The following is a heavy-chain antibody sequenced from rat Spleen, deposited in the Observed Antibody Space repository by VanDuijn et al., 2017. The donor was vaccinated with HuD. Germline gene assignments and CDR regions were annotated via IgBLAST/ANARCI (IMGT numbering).Heavy chain of an antibody. V-gene: IGHV2S8*01. J-gene: IGHJ4*01. CDR3: ARSTTEGMGFDY. Sequence: QVQLKESGPGLVQPSRTLSLTCTVSGFSLTSYGVNWVRQPPGKGLEWIAAIWSGGSTYYNSTLKSRLSISRDTSKSQVLIKMNSLQTEDTAMYFCARSTTEGMGFDYWGQGASVTVSS. CDR2: IWSGGST. D-gene: IGHD1-11*01. CDR1: GFSLTSYG.